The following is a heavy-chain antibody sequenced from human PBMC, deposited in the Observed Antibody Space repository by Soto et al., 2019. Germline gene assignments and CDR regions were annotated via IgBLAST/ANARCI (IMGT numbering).Heavy chain of an antibody. D-gene: IGHD3-22*01. V-gene: IGHV1-69*13. J-gene: IGHJ5*02. CDR2: IIPIFGTP. CDR3: ARGWDHYDSSGLLTWFDP. CDR1: GGTFTDLG. Sequence: SVKVSCKASGGTFTDLGLHWVRQAPGQGLEWMGGIIPIFGTPNYAQKFQGRVIITADEFTSTAHMELSSLRSEDTAVYYCARGWDHYDSSGLLTWFDPWGQGTMVTVYS.